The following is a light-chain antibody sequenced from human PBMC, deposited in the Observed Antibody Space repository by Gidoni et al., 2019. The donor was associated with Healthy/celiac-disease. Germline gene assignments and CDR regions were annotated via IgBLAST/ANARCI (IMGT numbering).Light chain of an antibody. V-gene: IGKV3D-20*01. CDR1: QSVSSSY. J-gene: IGKJ1*01. Sequence: EIVFTQSPATLSLSPGERATLSCGASQSVSSSYLAWYQQKPGLAPRLLIYDASSRATGIPDRFSGSGSGTDFTLTISRLEPEDFAVYYCQQYGSSRWTFGQGTKVEIK. CDR3: QQYGSSRWT. CDR2: DAS.